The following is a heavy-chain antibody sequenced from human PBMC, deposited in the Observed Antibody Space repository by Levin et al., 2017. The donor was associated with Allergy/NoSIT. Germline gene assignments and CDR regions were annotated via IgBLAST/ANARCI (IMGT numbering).Heavy chain of an antibody. CDR1: GGSISSYY. CDR3: ASSLLRGFWRGYYNFDY. V-gene: IGHV4-59*08. Sequence: SQTLSLTCTVSGGSISSYYWSWIRQPPGKGLEWIGYIYYSGSTNYNPSLKSRVTISVDTSKNQFSLKLSSVTAADTAVYYCASSLLRGFWRGYYNFDYWGQGTLVTVSS. D-gene: IGHD3-3*01. CDR2: IYYSGST. J-gene: IGHJ4*02.